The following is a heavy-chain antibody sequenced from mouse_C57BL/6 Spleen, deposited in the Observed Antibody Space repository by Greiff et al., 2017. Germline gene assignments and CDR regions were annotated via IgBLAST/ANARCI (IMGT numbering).Heavy chain of an antibody. CDR3: ARFYYDYDWYFDV. J-gene: IGHJ1*03. V-gene: IGHV1-82*01. D-gene: IGHD2-4*01. CDR2: IYPGDGDT. CDR1: GYAFSSSW. Sequence: QVQLQQSGPELVKPGASVKISCKASGYAFSSSWMNWVKQRPGKGLEWIGRIYPGDGDTNYNGKFKGKATLTADKSSSTACMQLSSLTSEDSAVYFCARFYYDYDWYFDVWGTGTTVTVSS.